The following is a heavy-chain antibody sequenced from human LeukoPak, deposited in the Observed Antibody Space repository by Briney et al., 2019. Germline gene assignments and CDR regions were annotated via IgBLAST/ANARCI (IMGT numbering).Heavy chain of an antibody. D-gene: IGHD2-21*02. CDR1: VFTLLTYA. CDR2: ISGGAAGT. CDR3: ARVRGVGTHIWLLPWNL. V-gene: IGHV3-23*01. J-gene: IGHJ5*02. Sequence: GGSLRLSCAACVFTLLTYAMAWVRQAPGKGLEWVSSISGGAAGTYYAPSVKGRFTVSRDNDKNALYLQMDDVTAADTALYYCARVRGVGTHIWLLPWNLWGQGTLVSVSS.